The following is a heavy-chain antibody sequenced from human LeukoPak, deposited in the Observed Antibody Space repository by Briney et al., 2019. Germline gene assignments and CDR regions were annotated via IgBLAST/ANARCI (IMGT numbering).Heavy chain of an antibody. CDR3: AVGAMDDYYYYGMDV. CDR2: IYYSGST. CDR1: GGSISSYY. D-gene: IGHD5-18*01. V-gene: IGHV4-59*08. J-gene: IGHJ6*02. Sequence: SETLSLTCTVSGGSISSYYWSWIRQPPGKGLEWIGSIYYSGSTNYNPSLKSRVTISVDTSKNQFSLKLSSVTAADTAVYYCAVGAMDDYYYYGMDVWGQGTTVTVSS.